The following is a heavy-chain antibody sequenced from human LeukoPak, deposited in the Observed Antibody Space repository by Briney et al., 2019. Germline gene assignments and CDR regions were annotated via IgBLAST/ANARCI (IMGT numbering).Heavy chain of an antibody. CDR2: INPNSGGT. V-gene: IGHV1-2*06. CDR3: ARDSYSSSWYCEDY. Sequence: ASVKVSCKASGYTFTGYYMHWVRQAPGQGLEWMGRINPNSGGTNYAQKFQGRVTMTRDTSISTAYMELSRLRSDDTAVYYCARDSYSSSWYCEDYWGQGTLVTVSS. CDR1: GYTFTGYY. D-gene: IGHD6-13*01. J-gene: IGHJ4*02.